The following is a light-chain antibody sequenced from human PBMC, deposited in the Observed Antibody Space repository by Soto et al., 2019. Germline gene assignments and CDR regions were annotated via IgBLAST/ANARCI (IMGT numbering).Light chain of an antibody. CDR2: DAS. Sequence: DIQMTQSPSSLSASVGDRITITCRASQSISTFLNWYQQKPGKAPKLLIYDASTLQTGVPTRFSGRGSGTEFTLTISSRQPEDFATYYCQQSYSSPPITFGQGTRLEIK. J-gene: IGKJ5*01. V-gene: IGKV1-39*01. CDR3: QQSYSSPPIT. CDR1: QSISTF.